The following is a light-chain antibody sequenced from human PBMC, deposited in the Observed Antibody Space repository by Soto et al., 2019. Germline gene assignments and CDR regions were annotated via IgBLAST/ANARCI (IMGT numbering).Light chain of an antibody. Sequence: EIVMTQSPATLSVSPGQRASLSFRASQSVSTTVAWYHQKPGQAPRLLVYGASTRATGIPARFSGSGSGRDFTLTISSLQPEDFATYYCLQDNEYPITFGQGTRLEIK. CDR1: QSVSTT. CDR2: GAS. CDR3: LQDNEYPIT. J-gene: IGKJ5*01. V-gene: IGKV3-15*01.